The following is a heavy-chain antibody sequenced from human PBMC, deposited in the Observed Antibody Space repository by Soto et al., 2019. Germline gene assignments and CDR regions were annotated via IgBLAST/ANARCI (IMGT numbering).Heavy chain of an antibody. J-gene: IGHJ4*02. Sequence: EVQLLESGGGLVQPGGSLRLSCAASGFTFSTYVMTWVRQAPGQGLEWVSAIRASGGDTYYADTVKGQSTISGNNSKITVYIPVTSLSVADTAIYYCAEGGCLGHYGAKGTLVTVAA. CDR2: IRASGGDT. CDR1: GFTFSTYV. CDR3: AEGGCLGHY. D-gene: IGHD2-8*01. V-gene: IGHV3-23*01.